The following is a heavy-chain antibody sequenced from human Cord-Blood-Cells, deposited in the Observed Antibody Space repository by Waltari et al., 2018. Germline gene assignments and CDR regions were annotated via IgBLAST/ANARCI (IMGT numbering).Heavy chain of an antibody. CDR2: MNPNSGNT. D-gene: IGHD3-10*01. CDR1: GYTFTSYD. V-gene: IGHV1-8*03. Sequence: QVQLVQSGAEVKKPGASVKVSCKASGYTFTSYDINWVRQAPGQGLEWMGWMNPNSGNTGYAQKFQGRVTSTRNTSISTAYMELSSLRSEDTAVYYCARGLMVRGVIDYYYYMDVWGKGTTVTVSS. CDR3: ARGLMVRGVIDYYYYMDV. J-gene: IGHJ6*03.